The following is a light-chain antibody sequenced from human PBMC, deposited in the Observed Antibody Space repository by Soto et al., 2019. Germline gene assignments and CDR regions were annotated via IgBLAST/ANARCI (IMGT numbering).Light chain of an antibody. CDR3: QQYNNWPRT. V-gene: IGKV3-15*01. Sequence: EIVMTQSPATLSVSPGERATLSCRASQSVSSNLAWYQQKPGQAPRLLIYGASPRATGIPVRFSGSGSGTEFTLTISSLQSEDFAVYYCQQYNNWPRTFGQGTKVDI. J-gene: IGKJ1*01. CDR1: QSVSSN. CDR2: GAS.